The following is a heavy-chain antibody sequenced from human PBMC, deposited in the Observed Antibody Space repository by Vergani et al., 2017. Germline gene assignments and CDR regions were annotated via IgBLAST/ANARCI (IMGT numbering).Heavy chain of an antibody. J-gene: IGHJ2*01. CDR2: ISGSGGST. V-gene: IGHV3-23*01. CDR1: GFTFSSYA. CDR3: AKRYCSSTSCYWYFDL. Sequence: EVQLLESGGGLVQPGGSLRLSCAASGFTFSSYAMSWVRQAPGKGLEWVSAISGSGGSTYYADSVKGRFTISRDNSKNTLYLQMNSLGAEDTAVYYCAKRYCSSTSCYWYFDLWGGGTLVTVSS. D-gene: IGHD2-2*01.